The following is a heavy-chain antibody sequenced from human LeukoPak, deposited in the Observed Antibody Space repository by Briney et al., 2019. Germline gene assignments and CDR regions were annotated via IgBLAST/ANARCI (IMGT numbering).Heavy chain of an antibody. J-gene: IGHJ4*02. V-gene: IGHV1-18*01. D-gene: IGHD5-18*01. CDR3: ATWIQLWDRDY. CDR1: GYTFTSYG. CDR2: ISAYNGNT. Sequence: ASVKLSCKASGYTFTSYGISWVRQAPGQGLEWMGWISAYNGNTNYAQKLQGRVTMTTDTSTSTAYMELRSLRSDDTAVYYCATWIQLWDRDYWGQGTLVTVSS.